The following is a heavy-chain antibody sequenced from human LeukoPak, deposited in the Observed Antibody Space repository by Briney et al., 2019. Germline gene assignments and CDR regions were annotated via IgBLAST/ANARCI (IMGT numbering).Heavy chain of an antibody. J-gene: IGHJ4*02. D-gene: IGHD5-24*01. V-gene: IGHV3-21*01. CDR1: GFSFSTYA. CDR2: VSSASSHV. CDR3: ASRERWLPY. Sequence: GGSLRLSCVASGFSFSTYAMNWVRQAPGKGPEWVSYVSSASSHVYYADSVRGRFIISRDNAKNSLYLQMNSLRAEDTAVYYCASRERWLPYWGQGTLVTVSS.